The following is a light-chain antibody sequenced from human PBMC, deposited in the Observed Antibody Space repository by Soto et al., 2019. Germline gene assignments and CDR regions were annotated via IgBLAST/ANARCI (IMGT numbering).Light chain of an antibody. V-gene: IGKV1-5*03. CDR1: QTISSW. CDR3: PHYTSYSEA. J-gene: IGKJ1*01. CDR2: KAS. Sequence: DIQMTQSPSTLSGSVGERVTITCRASQTISSWLASYHQKPWKAPKHPIYKASTLKSGVPSRFSGTGSGTEFTLTITSLQPDDFATYYSPHYTSYSEAFGQGTKVDIK.